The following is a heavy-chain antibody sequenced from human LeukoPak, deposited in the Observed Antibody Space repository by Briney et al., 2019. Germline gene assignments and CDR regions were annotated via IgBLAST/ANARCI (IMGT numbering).Heavy chain of an antibody. V-gene: IGHV3-48*01. CDR1: GFTFSSYS. CDR2: ISSSSSTI. D-gene: IGHD1-26*01. Sequence: HSGGSLRLSCAASGFTFSSYSMNWVRQAPGKGLECILYISSSSSTIYYADSVKGRFTISRDNAKNSLYLQMNSLRAEDTAVYYCASPVYSGSYPPDYWGQGTLVTVSS. CDR3: ASPVYSGSYPPDY. J-gene: IGHJ4*02.